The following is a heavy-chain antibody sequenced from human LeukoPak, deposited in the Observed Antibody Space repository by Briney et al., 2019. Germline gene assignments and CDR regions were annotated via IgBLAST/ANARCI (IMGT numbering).Heavy chain of an antibody. CDR1: GFTVSSNY. CDR2: IYSGGST. Sequence: GGSLRLSCAASGFTVSSNYMSWVRQAPGKGLEWVSVIYSGGSTYYADSVKGRFTISRHNSKNTLYLQMNSLRAEDTAVYYYARDRRTMVRGANYYYYGMDVWGQGTTVTVSS. CDR3: ARDRRTMVRGANYYYYGMDV. D-gene: IGHD3-10*01. V-gene: IGHV3-53*04. J-gene: IGHJ6*02.